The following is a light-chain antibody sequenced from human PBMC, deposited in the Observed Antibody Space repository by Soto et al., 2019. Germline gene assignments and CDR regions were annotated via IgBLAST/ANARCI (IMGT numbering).Light chain of an antibody. CDR2: HTS. J-gene: IGKJ1*01. Sequence: EIVLTQSPDTLSLSPGERATLSCRASESISSGYLAWYQQKHGQTPRLLIYHTSSRATGIPARFSGSGSGTDFTLTISSLQPEDFATYYCQQSYSTPWTFGQGTKVDI. CDR1: ESISSGY. CDR3: QQSYSTPWT. V-gene: IGKV3D-20*02.